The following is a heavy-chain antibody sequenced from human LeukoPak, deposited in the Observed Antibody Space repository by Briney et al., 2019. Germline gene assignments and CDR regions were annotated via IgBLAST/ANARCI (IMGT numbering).Heavy chain of an antibody. J-gene: IGHJ4*02. Sequence: GGSLRLSCAASGFSLSSYEMNWVRQAPGKGLEWVSYISGSGDAIYYADSVKGRFTISRDNAKNSLFLQMNSLRAEDTAVYYCASFYDSSGYYTFILGWGQGTLVTVSS. CDR2: ISGSGDAI. V-gene: IGHV3-48*03. CDR3: ASFYDSSGYYTFILG. CDR1: GFSLSSYE. D-gene: IGHD3-22*01.